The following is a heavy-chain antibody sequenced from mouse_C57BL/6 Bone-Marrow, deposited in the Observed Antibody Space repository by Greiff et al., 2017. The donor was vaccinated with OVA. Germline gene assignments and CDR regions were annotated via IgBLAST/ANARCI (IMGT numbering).Heavy chain of an antibody. Sequence: VQRVESGAELARPGASVKLSCKASGYTFTSYGISWVKQRTGQGLEWIGEIYPRSGNTYYNEKFKGKATLTADKSSSTAYMELRSLTSEDSAVYFCARNYGSSYDAWFAYWGQGTLVTVSA. CDR3: ARNYGSSYDAWFAY. D-gene: IGHD1-1*01. J-gene: IGHJ3*01. V-gene: IGHV1-81*01. CDR1: GYTFTSYG. CDR2: IYPRSGNT.